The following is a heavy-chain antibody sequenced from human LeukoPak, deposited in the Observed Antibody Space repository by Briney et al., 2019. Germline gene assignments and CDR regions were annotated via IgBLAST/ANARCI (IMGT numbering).Heavy chain of an antibody. CDR3: AKSDY. J-gene: IGHJ4*02. CDR1: GFTFSTYA. CDR2: ISFDGVNT. V-gene: IGHV3-30*04. Sequence: PGGSLRLSCAASGFTFSTYAIHWVRQAPGKGLEWVAVISFDGVNTFYADSVKGRFTISRDNSKNTLYLQMNSLRAEDTAVYYCAKSDYWGQGTLVTVSS.